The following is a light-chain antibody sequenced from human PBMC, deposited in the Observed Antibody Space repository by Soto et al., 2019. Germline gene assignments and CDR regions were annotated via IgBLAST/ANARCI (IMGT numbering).Light chain of an antibody. CDR2: GAS. V-gene: IGKV3D-15*01. CDR1: QSVSSN. CDR3: QQYNNWPPLT. J-gene: IGKJ4*01. Sequence: EIVMTQSPATLSLSPGESATLSCRASQSVSSNLAWYQQKPGQAPRLLIYGASIRATGIPARFSGSGSGTEFTLTISRLQSEDFLVYYCQQYNNWPPLTFGGGKKVEIK.